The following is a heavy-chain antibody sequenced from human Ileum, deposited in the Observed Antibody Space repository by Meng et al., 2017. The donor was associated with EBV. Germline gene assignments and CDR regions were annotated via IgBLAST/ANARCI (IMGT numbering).Heavy chain of an antibody. CDR2: INHSGST. Sequence: QGQLRQGGAGLLKPSETLSLTCAVYGGSFSGYYWSWIRQPPGKGLEWIGEINHSGSTNYNPSLKSRVTISVDTSKNQFSLKLSSVTAADTAVYYCARGRGYGDYGSLYWGQGTLVTVSS. CDR3: ARGRGYGDYGSLY. V-gene: IGHV4-34*01. D-gene: IGHD4-17*01. CDR1: GGSFSGYY. J-gene: IGHJ4*02.